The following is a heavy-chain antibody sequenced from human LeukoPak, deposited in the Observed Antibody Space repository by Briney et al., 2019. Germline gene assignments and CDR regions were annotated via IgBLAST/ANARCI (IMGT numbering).Heavy chain of an antibody. CDR3: ARDAVRGYSYGSLDY. Sequence: PGGSLRLSCAASGFTFSSYGMSWVRQAPGKGLEWVSAISGSGGSTYYADSVKGRFTISRDNSKNTLYLQMNSLRAEDTAVYYCARDAVRGYSYGSLDYWGQGTLVTVSS. D-gene: IGHD5-18*01. V-gene: IGHV3-23*01. CDR2: ISGSGGST. CDR1: GFTFSSYG. J-gene: IGHJ4*02.